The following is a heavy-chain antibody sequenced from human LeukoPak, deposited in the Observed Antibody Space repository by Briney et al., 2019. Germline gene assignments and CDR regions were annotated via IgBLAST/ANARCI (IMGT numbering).Heavy chain of an antibody. CDR2: IYTSGST. J-gene: IGHJ5*02. CDR1: GGSISSYY. Sequence: SETLSLTCTVSGGSISSYYWSWIRQPAGKGLEWIGRIYTSGSTNYNPSLKSRVTMSVDTSKNQFSLKLSSVTAADTAVYYCASSHYYYDSSGYHGGWFDPWGQGTLVTVSS. V-gene: IGHV4-4*07. CDR3: ASSHYYYDSSGYHGGWFDP. D-gene: IGHD3-22*01.